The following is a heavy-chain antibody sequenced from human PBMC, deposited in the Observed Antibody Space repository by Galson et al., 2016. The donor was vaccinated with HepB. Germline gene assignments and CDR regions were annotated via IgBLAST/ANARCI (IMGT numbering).Heavy chain of an antibody. D-gene: IGHD3-3*01. J-gene: IGHJ4*02. CDR2: ISYDGSNK. CDR1: GFIFRSYA. CDR3: ARSHVLEWLSPIDY. V-gene: IGHV3-30-3*01. Sequence: SLRLSCAASGFIFRSYAMHWVRQAPGGGLEWVAVISYDGSNKYYTDSVKGRFTISRDNSKNTLYLQMNSLRAEDTAVYYCARSHVLEWLSPIDYWGQGTLVTVSS.